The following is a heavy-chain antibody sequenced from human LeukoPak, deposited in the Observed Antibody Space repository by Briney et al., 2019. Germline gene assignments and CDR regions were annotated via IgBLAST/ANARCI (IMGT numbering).Heavy chain of an antibody. CDR1: GFTFSNYW. CDR2: ITLDGTTT. V-gene: IGHV3-74*01. J-gene: IGHJ6*02. Sequence: GGSLRLSCAASGFTFSNYWMYWVRQTPGKGLVWVSRITLDGTTTSYADSVKGRFTISRDNAKNTLYLQMGSLRAEDMAVYYCARVRGYYGMDVWGQGTTVTVSS. CDR3: ARVRGYYGMDV.